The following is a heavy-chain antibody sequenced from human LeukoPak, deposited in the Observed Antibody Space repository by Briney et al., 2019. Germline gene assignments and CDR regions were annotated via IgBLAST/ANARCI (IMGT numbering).Heavy chain of an antibody. J-gene: IGHJ4*02. Sequence: PGGSLRLSCAASGFTFSSFEMNWVRQAPGKGLEWISYISSSGSTLYYADSVKGRFTISRDNAKNSLYLQMNSLRAVDTAVYYCARDWSYYFDYWGQGTLVTVSS. D-gene: IGHD1-26*01. CDR2: ISSSGSTL. V-gene: IGHV3-48*03. CDR1: GFTFSSFE. CDR3: ARDWSYYFDY.